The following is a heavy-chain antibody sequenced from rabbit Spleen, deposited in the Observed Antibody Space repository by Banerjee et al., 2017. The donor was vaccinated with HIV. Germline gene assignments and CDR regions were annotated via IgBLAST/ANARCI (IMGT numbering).Heavy chain of an antibody. CDR3: ARGLLVTDL. D-gene: IGHD4-2*01. J-gene: IGHJ6*01. Sequence: QSLEESGGDLVKPGASLTLTCTASGVSFSSSSYMCWVRQAPGKGLEWIACIDTGSSGFTYFATWAKGRFTCSKTSSTTVTLQMTRLTAADTATYFCARGLLVTDLWGPGTLVTVS. V-gene: IGHV1S40*01. CDR1: GVSFSSSSY. CDR2: IDTGSSGFT.